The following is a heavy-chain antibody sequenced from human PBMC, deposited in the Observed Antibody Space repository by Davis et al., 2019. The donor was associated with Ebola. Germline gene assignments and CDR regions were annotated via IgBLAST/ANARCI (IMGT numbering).Heavy chain of an antibody. CDR3: ARLRPTAMVFYGMDV. CDR2: MNPNSGNT. V-gene: IGHV1-8*01. CDR1: GYTFTSYD. D-gene: IGHD5-18*01. Sequence: ASVKVSCKASGYTFTSYDINWVRQATGQGLEWMGWMNPNSGNTGYAQKFQGRVTMTRNTSISTAYMELSSLRAEDTAVYYCARLRPTAMVFYGMDVWGQGTTVTVSS. J-gene: IGHJ6*02.